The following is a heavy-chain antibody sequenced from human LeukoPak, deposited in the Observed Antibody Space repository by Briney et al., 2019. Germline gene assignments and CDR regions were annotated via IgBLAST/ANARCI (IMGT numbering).Heavy chain of an antibody. D-gene: IGHD3-22*01. CDR1: GFTFSNRA. CDR3: ARTYYYDSSGSNWFDP. CDR2: ISSSSGYI. V-gene: IGHV3-21*01. Sequence: PGGSLRLSCVASGFTFSNRAMNWVRQAPGKGLEWVSSISSSSGYIYYADSVKGRFTISRDNAKNSLYLQMNSLRAEDTAVYYCARTYYYDSSGSNWFDPWGQGTLVTVSS. J-gene: IGHJ5*02.